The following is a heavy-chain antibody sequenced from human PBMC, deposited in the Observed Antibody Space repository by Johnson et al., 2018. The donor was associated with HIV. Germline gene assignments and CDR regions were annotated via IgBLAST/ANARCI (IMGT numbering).Heavy chain of an antibody. CDR1: GFTFSSFA. J-gene: IGHJ3*02. V-gene: IGHV3-30-3*01. Sequence: QVQLVESGGGVVQPGTSLRLSCAASGFTFSSFAMHWVRQAPGKGLEWMAFISYDGSNKYFTDSVRGRFTISRDNSKNTLYLQMNSLRAEDTAVYYCAKALGVYGDYVLDAFDIWGQGTMVTVSS. CDR3: AKALGVYGDYVLDAFDI. CDR2: ISYDGSNK. D-gene: IGHD4-17*01.